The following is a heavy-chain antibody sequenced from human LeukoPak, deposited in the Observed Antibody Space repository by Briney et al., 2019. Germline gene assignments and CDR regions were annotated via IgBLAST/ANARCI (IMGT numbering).Heavy chain of an antibody. CDR3: ARGTTSRRGFDP. J-gene: IGHJ5*02. D-gene: IGHD2-2*01. V-gene: IGHV4-4*07. CDR2: IYTSGTP. Sequence: SQTLCLTCPVSGGSTSSQYWSWIRQPAGKGLECIRRIYTSGTPNYHPSLKSRVTLSVDTSKNQFSLKLTSVTAADTAVYYCARGTTSRRGFDPWGQGTLVTVSS. CDR1: GGSTSSQY.